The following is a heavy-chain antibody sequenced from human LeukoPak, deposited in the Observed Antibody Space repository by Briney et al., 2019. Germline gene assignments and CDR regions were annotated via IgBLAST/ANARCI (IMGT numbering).Heavy chain of an antibody. CDR3: ARPPLKSGYSSSWYSY. D-gene: IGHD6-13*01. CDR1: GDSIINTNYY. Sequence: SETLSLTCTVSGDSIINTNYYWGWIRQPPGEGLEWFGSISYSGNTYYNPSLKTRITISVDTSKNQFSLKLSSVTAADTAVYYCARPPLKSGYSSSWYSYWGQGTLVTVSS. CDR2: ISYSGNT. J-gene: IGHJ4*02. V-gene: IGHV4-39*01.